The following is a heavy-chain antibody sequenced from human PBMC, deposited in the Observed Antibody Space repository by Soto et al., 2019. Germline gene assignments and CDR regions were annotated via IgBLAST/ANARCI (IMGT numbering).Heavy chain of an antibody. J-gene: IGHJ6*02. CDR2: IQQDGSEK. D-gene: IGHD3-10*01. V-gene: IGHV3-7*04. CDR3: AMEACRGVSSYYVMVV. Sequence: EVQLVESGGGLVQPGGSLRLSCAASGFTCSRDWMSWVRQAPGKGLEWVANIQQDGSEKYSVDSVKGRFTSSRDNAKNSLYLQMIRLGADDTAVYYCAMEACRGVSSYYVMVVWGQGAPGTGSS. CDR1: GFTCSRDW.